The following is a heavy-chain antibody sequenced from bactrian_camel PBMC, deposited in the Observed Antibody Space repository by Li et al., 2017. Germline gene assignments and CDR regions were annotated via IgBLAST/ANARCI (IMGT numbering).Heavy chain of an antibody. CDR3: ATPSALVTTG. V-gene: IGHV3S40*01. J-gene: IGHJ4*01. CDR1: GFTFSSSA. CDR2: ISSGGDTT. Sequence: VQLVESGGDLVQPGGSLRLSCAASGFTFSSSAMSWVRQAPGKGLEWVSVISSGGDTTYSTDSLKGRFTISRDNTKNTVYFQMNAMKPRDTAVYYCATPSALVTTGWGQGTQVTVS. D-gene: IGHD3*01.